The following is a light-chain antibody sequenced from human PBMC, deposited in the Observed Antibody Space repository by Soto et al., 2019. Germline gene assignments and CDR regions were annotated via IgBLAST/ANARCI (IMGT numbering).Light chain of an antibody. CDR3: QQYHNWYT. J-gene: IGKJ2*01. CDR2: GAS. Sequence: EIVMTQSPATLSVSPGERATLSCRASQSVDSNLAWFQQKPGQGPRLLIYGASTRATGIPARFSGSGSGTEFTLTISSLRSEDFAVYHCQQYHNWYTFGQGTKLEIK. V-gene: IGKV3-15*01. CDR1: QSVDSN.